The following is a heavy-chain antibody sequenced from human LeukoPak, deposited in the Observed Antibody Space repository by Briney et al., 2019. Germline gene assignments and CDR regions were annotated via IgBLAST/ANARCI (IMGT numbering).Heavy chain of an antibody. J-gene: IGHJ5*02. CDR3: TRGHWGLQS. V-gene: IGHV4-39*07. CDR2: IYYSGST. CDR1: GGSISRNSFY. Sequence: SETLSLTCTVSGGSISRNSFYWGWIRQPPGKGLEWIGSIYYSGSTYHNPSLKSRVTISVDTSKNQFSLNLISVTAADTAVYYCTRGHWGLQSWSQGTLVTVSS. D-gene: IGHD7-27*01.